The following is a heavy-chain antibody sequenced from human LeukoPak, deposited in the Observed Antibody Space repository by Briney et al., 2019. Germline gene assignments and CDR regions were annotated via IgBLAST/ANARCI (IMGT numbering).Heavy chain of an antibody. Sequence: PGGSLRLSCAASGFTFSSYAMSWVRQAPGKGLEWVSAISTDGSRTYYADSVKGRFTISRDTSKNTLYLQMNSLKAEDTAVYYCAKEKFDPWGQGTLVTVSS. J-gene: IGHJ5*02. CDR2: ISTDGSRT. CDR1: GFTFSSYA. V-gene: IGHV3-23*01. CDR3: AKEKFDP.